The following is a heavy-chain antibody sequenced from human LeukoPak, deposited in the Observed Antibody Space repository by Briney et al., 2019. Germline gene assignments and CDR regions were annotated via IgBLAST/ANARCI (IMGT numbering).Heavy chain of an antibody. J-gene: IGHJ3*02. V-gene: IGHV4-61*02. CDR2: IYASGST. CDR1: GGSISSGSYY. CDR3: ARSYGLYAFDI. D-gene: IGHD2-2*01. Sequence: SETLSLTCTVSGGSISSGSYYWSWIRQPAGKGLEWIGRIYASGSTNYNPSLKSRVTISLDTSKNQFSLKLSSVTAADTAVYYCARSYGLYAFDIWGQGTMVTVSS.